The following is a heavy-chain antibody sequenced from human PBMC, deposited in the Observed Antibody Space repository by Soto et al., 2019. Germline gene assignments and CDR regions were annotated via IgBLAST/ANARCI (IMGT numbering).Heavy chain of an antibody. CDR2: VNHSGST. CDR1: GGSFSGYY. CDR3: ARGYYDFWSGYYKAHYYYGMDV. J-gene: IGHJ6*02. D-gene: IGHD3-3*01. Sequence: SETLSLTCAVYGGSFSGYYWSWIRQPPGKGLEWIGEVNHSGSTNYNPSLKSRVTISVDTSKNQFSLKLSSVTAADTAVYYCARGYYDFWSGYYKAHYYYGMDVWGQGTTVTVSS. V-gene: IGHV4-34*01.